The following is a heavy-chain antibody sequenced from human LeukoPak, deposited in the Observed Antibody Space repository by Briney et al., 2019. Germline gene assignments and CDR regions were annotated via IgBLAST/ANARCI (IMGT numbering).Heavy chain of an antibody. Sequence: GGPLRLSCAASGFMFSSYGMHCVRQAPGKGLEWVAFIRYDGSYEYYADSVKGRFTISRDNSKNTLYLQMDSLRPEDTAVYYCAKDSYNWFDPWGQGTLVTVSS. V-gene: IGHV3-30*02. CDR3: AKDSYNWFDP. CDR1: GFMFSSYG. D-gene: IGHD3-16*01. J-gene: IGHJ5*02. CDR2: IRYDGSYE.